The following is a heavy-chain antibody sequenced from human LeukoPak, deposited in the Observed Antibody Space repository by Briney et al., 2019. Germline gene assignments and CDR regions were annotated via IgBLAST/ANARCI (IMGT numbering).Heavy chain of an antibody. V-gene: IGHV1-18*01. D-gene: IGHD6-19*01. CDR3: ASGQGAVAGTNY. CDR2: ISAYNGST. CDR1: GYTFTSYG. Sequence: GASVKVSCKASGYTFTSYGISWVRQAPGQGLEWMGWISAYNGSTSYAQKFQGRVTMTRDTSTSTVYMELSSLRSEDTAVYYCASGQGAVAGTNYWGQGTLVTVSS. J-gene: IGHJ4*02.